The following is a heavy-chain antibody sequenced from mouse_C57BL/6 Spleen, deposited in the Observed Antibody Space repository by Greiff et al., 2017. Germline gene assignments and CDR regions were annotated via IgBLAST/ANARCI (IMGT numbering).Heavy chain of an antibody. D-gene: IGHD1-1*01. J-gene: IGHJ3*01. V-gene: IGHV14-2*01. CDR2: IDPEDGDT. Sequence: EVMLVASGAELVKPGASVKLSCTASGFNIKDYYMHWVKQRTEQGLDWIGRIDPEDGDTTSAPKFQGKATITADTSSNPAYLQLSSLTSEDTAVYYCARGSYGSSYWVANWGQGTLVTVSA. CDR1: GFNIKDYY. CDR3: ARGSYGSSYWVAN.